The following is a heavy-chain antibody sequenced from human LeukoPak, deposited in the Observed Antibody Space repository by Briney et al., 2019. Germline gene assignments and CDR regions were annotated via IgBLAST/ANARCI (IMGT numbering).Heavy chain of an antibody. Sequence: PSETLSLTCTVSAYSISSGYYWGWIRQPPGKGLEWIGSIYHSGSTYYNPSLKSRVTISVDTSKNQFSLKLSSVTAADTAVYYCARDFCVWGSCIDPWGQGTLVTVSS. CDR1: AYSISSGYY. J-gene: IGHJ5*02. CDR2: IYHSGST. CDR3: ARDFCVWGSCIDP. D-gene: IGHD3-16*01. V-gene: IGHV4-38-2*02.